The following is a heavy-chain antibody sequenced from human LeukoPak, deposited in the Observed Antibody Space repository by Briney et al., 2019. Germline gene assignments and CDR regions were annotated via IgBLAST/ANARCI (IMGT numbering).Heavy chain of an antibody. J-gene: IGHJ4*02. CDR2: IKGDGSST. D-gene: IGHD5-18*01. CDR1: GFTFSSYW. Sequence: GGSLRLPCAASGFTFSSYWMHWVRHTPGKGLVWVSRIKGDGSSTSYADSGKGRFTISRDKAKNTLYLQMNSLRAEDTAVYYCARDGYSFGHDFDYWGQGTLVTVSS. CDR3: ARDGYSFGHDFDY. V-gene: IGHV3-74*01.